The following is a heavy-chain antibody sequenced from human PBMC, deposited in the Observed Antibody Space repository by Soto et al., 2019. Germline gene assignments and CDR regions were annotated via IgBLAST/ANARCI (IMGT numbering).Heavy chain of an antibody. Sequence: SETLSLTCAVYGGSFSGYYWSWIRQPPGKGLEWIGEINHSGSTNYNPSLKSRVTISVDTSKNQFSLKLSSVTAADTAVYYCARGRGGYWFDPWGQGTLVTVS. J-gene: IGHJ5*02. CDR1: GGSFSGYY. CDR3: ARGRGGYWFDP. D-gene: IGHD3-10*01. CDR2: INHSGST. V-gene: IGHV4-34*01.